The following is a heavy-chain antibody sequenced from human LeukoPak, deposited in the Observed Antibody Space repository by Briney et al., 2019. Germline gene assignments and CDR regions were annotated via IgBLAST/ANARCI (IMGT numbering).Heavy chain of an antibody. CDR1: EFTFGSFSSYA. V-gene: IGHV3-23*01. D-gene: IGHD5-12*01. J-gene: IGHJ4*02. CDR3: ARAGGYSGYASN. Sequence: GGSLRLSCEASEFTFGSFSSYAMSWVRQAPGKGLEWASAVSGSGGGTFYADSVKGRFTISRDNSKNTLYLQMNSLRADDTAVYYCARAGGYSGYASNWGQGTLVTVSS. CDR2: VSGSGGGT.